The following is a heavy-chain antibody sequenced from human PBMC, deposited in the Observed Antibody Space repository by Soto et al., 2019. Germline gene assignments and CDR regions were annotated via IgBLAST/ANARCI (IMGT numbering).Heavy chain of an antibody. J-gene: IGHJ4*02. Sequence: QVQRVQSGAEVKKPGASVKVSCKASGYTFTSYDINWVRQATGQGLEWMGWMNPNSDNTGYAQKFQGRLTMTRNTSIRTAYMGRSSLRSDDTAGDYWARERGGGDFDYWGQGILVTVSS. V-gene: IGHV1-8*01. CDR2: MNPNSDNT. CDR3: ARERGGGDFDY. D-gene: IGHD3-16*01. CDR1: GYTFTSYD.